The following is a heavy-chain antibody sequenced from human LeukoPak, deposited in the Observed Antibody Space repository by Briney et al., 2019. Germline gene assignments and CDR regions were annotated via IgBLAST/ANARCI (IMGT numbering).Heavy chain of an antibody. D-gene: IGHD5-12*01. CDR3: AKKSGVGYYYYMDV. CDR2: ISSSSSYI. J-gene: IGHJ6*03. Sequence: KTGGSLRLSCAASGFTFSSYAMHWVRQAPGKGLEWVSSISSSSSYIYYADSVKGRFTISRDNFKNTVYLQMNSLRAEDTALYYCAKKSGVGYYYYMDVWGKGTTVTVSS. CDR1: GFTFSSYA. V-gene: IGHV3-21*04.